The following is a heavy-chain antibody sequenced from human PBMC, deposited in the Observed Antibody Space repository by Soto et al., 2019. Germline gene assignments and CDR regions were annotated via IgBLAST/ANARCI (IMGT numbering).Heavy chain of an antibody. CDR2: IYHSGIT. Sequence: ASEALSVTGRVSYGSRSSSNWCRWGRQPPGKLLEWIGEIYHSGITNYNPSLKSRVTISVDKSKNQFSLKLSSVTAADTAVYYCARVRWFGELSAEYNWFDPRGQGTLLTVSS. CDR1: YGSRSSSNW. J-gene: IGHJ5*02. V-gene: IGHV4-4*03. CDR3: ARVRWFGELSAEYNWFDP. D-gene: IGHD3-10*01.